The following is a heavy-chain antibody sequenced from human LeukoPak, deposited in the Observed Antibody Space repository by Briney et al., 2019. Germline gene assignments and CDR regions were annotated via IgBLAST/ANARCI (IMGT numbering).Heavy chain of an antibody. V-gene: IGHV1-2*02. D-gene: IGHD1-26*01. Sequence: GASVKVSCKASGYTFTAYYMHWVRQAPGQGLEWMGWINPNNDDTNYARKFQGRVTMTRDTSLSTAYMELNSLISDDTAMYYCARNSGPWGQGTLVTVSS. CDR1: GYTFTAYY. CDR3: ARNSGP. J-gene: IGHJ5*02. CDR2: INPNNDDT.